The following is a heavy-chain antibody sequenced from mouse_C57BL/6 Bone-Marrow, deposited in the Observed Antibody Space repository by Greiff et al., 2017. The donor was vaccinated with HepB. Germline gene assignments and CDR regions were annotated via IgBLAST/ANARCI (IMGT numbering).Heavy chain of an antibody. CDR1: GYTFTDHT. J-gene: IGHJ4*01. CDR2: IYPRDGST. D-gene: IGHD1-1*01. Sequence: QVQLQQSDAELVKPGASVKISCKVSGYTFTDHTIHWLKQRPEQGLEWIGYIYPRDGSTKYNEKFKGKATLTADKSSSTDYMQLNSLTSEDSAVYFCSRCYYGSSYNYAMDYWGQGTSVTVSS. CDR3: SRCYYGSSYNYAMDY. V-gene: IGHV1-78*01.